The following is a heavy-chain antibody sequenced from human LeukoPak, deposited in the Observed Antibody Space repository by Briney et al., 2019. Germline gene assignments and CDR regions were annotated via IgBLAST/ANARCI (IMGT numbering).Heavy chain of an antibody. V-gene: IGHV3-74*01. CDR1: GFTFSKYW. CDR2: IYSDGSGT. J-gene: IGHJ3*02. CDR3: ANWGSAFDI. D-gene: IGHD7-27*01. Sequence: GGSLRLSCAASGFTFSKYWMHWVRQAPGKGLVWVSRIYSDGSGTSYADPVKGRFTISRDNAKNTLFLQMNSLRAEDTAVYYCANWGSAFDIWGEGTMVIASS.